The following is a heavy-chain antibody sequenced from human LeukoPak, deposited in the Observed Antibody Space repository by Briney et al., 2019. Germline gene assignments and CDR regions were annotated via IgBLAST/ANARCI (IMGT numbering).Heavy chain of an antibody. CDR3: AKDDSGMGELPGALDAFDI. Sequence: ETLSLTCSVSGGSTSGSYWSWIRQPPGKGLQWIGYIHYTGSTNYNPSLKSRVTISIDTPKNQVSLRVTSVTAADTAVYYCAKDDSGMGELPGALDAFDIWGQGTMVTVSS. V-gene: IGHV4-59*01. D-gene: IGHD1-26*01. CDR1: GGSTSGSY. J-gene: IGHJ3*02. CDR2: IHYTGST.